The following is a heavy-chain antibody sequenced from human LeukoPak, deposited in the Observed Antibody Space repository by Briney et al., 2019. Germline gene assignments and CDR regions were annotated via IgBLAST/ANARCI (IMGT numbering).Heavy chain of an antibody. CDR1: GFTFSSYW. Sequence: GGSLRLSCAASGFTFSSYWMHWVRQAPGKGLVWVSRINSDGSGTSYADSVKGRFTISRDNAKNTLYLQMNSLRAEDTAVYYCARALYLDDYYFDYWGQGTLVTVSS. V-gene: IGHV3-74*01. CDR2: INSDGSGT. J-gene: IGHJ4*02. CDR3: ARALYLDDYYFDY. D-gene: IGHD2/OR15-2a*01.